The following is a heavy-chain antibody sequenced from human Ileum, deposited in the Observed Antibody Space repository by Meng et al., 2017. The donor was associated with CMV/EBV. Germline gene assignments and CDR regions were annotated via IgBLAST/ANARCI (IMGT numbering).Heavy chain of an antibody. CDR2: ISAKHVNT. Sequence: ASVKVSCMASGYTFINYGVTWVRQAPGQGLEGMGWISAKHVNTDYARKIQGRVTMTTDISTSTAYMELTSLTSDDPAVYYCTEGQPNHYWGQGTLVTVSS. CDR3: TEGQPNHY. CDR1: GYTFINYG. J-gene: IGHJ4*02. V-gene: IGHV1-18*01. D-gene: IGHD1-14*01.